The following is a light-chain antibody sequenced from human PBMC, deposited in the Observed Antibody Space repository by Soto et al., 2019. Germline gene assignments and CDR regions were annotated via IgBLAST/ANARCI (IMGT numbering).Light chain of an antibody. Sequence: ESVLTQSPRTLSLSRGERATLCCRASQSVSSSYLAWYQQKPGQAPRLLIFTASNRATGIPDRFSGSGSGTDFTLTISRLEPEDFAVYYCQQYGSSGTFGQGTKVDIK. CDR1: QSVSSSY. CDR2: TAS. J-gene: IGKJ1*01. V-gene: IGKV3-20*01. CDR3: QQYGSSGT.